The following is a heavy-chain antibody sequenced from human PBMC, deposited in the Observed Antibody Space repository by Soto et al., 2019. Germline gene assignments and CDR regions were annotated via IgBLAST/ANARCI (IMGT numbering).Heavy chain of an antibody. Sequence: SETLSLTCNVSCGSISNNYWSWIRQPSGKGLEWIVRVNSLGTTNYNPSLKSRVTMSVDTPKKQSSLKLNSVTVADTAVYYCAGEGSGGSNWFDPWARGTLVTVSS. V-gene: IGHV4-4*07. CDR2: VNSLGTT. J-gene: IGHJ5*02. D-gene: IGHD1-26*01. CDR3: AGEGSGGSNWFDP. CDR1: CGSISNNY.